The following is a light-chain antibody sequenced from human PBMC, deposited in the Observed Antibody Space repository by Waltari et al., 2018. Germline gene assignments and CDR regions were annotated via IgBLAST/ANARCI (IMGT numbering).Light chain of an antibody. J-gene: IGLJ2*01. CDR2: EAI. Sequence: QSALTQPASVSASPGQSITIPCTGTSDDIAGHKLVSWYQHDPGKAPKLLIYEAIKRPSGVSFRFSGSKSGNTASLTISGLQPEDESVYYCSSYAGHRSSPYVVFGGGTRLTVL. CDR1: SDDIAGHKL. CDR3: SSYAGHRSSPYVV. V-gene: IGLV2-23*01.